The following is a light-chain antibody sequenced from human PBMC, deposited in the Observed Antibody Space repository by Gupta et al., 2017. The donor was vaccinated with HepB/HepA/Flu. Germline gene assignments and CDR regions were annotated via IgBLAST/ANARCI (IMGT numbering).Light chain of an antibody. CDR2: WVS. J-gene: IGKJ3*01. Sequence: DIVMTQSPDSLAVSLGERATINCKSSQSVLYSSNNKNYLAWYQQKPGQPPKLLIYWVSTRESGVPDRFSGSGSGTDFTLTISSLQAEDVAVYYCQQYYSIPFTFGPGTKVDIK. V-gene: IGKV4-1*01. CDR3: QQYYSIPFT. CDR1: QSVLYSSNNKNY.